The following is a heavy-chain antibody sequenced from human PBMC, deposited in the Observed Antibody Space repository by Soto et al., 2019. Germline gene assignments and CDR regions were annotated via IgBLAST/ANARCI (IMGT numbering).Heavy chain of an antibody. J-gene: IGHJ5*02. Sequence: QVQLVESGGGVVQPGRSLRLSCAASGFTFSSYGMHWVRQAPGQGLEWMGWINVYNGNKKYAQNLQGRVTMTTDTSTSTAYMELRSLRSDDTAVYYCARDLAVGWFDPWGQGTLVTVSS. CDR1: GFTFSSYG. V-gene: IGHV1-18*01. D-gene: IGHD2-2*01. CDR3: ARDLAVGWFDP. CDR2: INVYNGNK.